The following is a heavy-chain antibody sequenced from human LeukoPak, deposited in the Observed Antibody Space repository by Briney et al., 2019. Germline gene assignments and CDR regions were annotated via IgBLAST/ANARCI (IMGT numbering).Heavy chain of an antibody. V-gene: IGHV3-30*18. D-gene: IGHD3-22*01. Sequence: PGGSLRLSCAASGFTFITYGMHWVRQAPGKGLEWVAVISYEGSNQNYADSVKGRFTISRDNSKNTLYLQMNSLRAEDSAVYYCAKASSRGYYDSSAFDYWGQGTLVTVSS. J-gene: IGHJ4*02. CDR1: GFTFITYG. CDR3: AKASSRGYYDSSAFDY. CDR2: ISYEGSNQ.